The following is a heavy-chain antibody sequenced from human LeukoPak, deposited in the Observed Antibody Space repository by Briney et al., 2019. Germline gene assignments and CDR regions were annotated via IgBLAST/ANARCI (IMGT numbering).Heavy chain of an antibody. CDR2: IWYDGSNK. CDR3: ARDTAYWLDY. V-gene: IGHV3-33*01. D-gene: IGHD2-8*02. Sequence: GRSLRLSCAASGFTFSSYGMHWVRQAPGKGLEWVAIIWYDGSNKYYADSVKGRFTISRDNSKNTLYLQMNSLRAEDTAVYFCARDTAYWLDYWGQGTLVTVSS. J-gene: IGHJ4*02. CDR1: GFTFSSYG.